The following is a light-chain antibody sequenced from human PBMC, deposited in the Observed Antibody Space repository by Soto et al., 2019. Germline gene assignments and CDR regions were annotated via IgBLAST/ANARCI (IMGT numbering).Light chain of an antibody. CDR2: DVN. J-gene: IGLJ1*01. V-gene: IGLV2-8*01. CDR1: NSDVGGYNY. CDR3: SSYAGSTTFDV. Sequence: QSALTQPPSPSGSPGQSVAISCTGTNSDVGGYNYVSWYQQHPGKAPKLMIYDVNKRPSGVPDRFSGSKSGNTASLTVSGLQAEDEADYYCSSYAGSTTFDVFGTGTKVTVL.